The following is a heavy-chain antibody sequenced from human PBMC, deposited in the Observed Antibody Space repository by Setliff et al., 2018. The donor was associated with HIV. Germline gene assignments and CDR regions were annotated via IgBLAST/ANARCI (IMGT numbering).Heavy chain of an antibody. V-gene: IGHV1-46*01. D-gene: IGHD3-22*01. J-gene: IGHJ4*02. CDR3: AADIGDSRGFPVY. CDR2: INPSGGST. CDR1: GYTFTSYY. Sequence: ASVKVSCKASGYTFTSYYMHWVRQAPGQGLEWMGIINPSGGSTSYAQKFQGRVTITRDMSTSTAYMELNSLTSEDTAVYYCAADIGDSRGFPVYWGQGTLVTVSS.